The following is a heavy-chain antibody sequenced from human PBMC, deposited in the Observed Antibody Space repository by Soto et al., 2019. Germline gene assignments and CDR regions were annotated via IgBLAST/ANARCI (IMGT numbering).Heavy chain of an antibody. V-gene: IGHV1-69*13. CDR3: ARGGEIVAGRGGFDY. J-gene: IGHJ4*02. D-gene: IGHD5-12*01. CDR2: IIPIFGTA. CDR1: GGTFSSYA. Sequence: GASVKVSCKASGGTFSSYAISWVRQAPGQGLEWMGGIIPIFGTANYAQKFQGRVTITADESTSTAYMELSSLRSEDTAVYYCARGGEIVAGRGGFDYWGQGTLVTVSS.